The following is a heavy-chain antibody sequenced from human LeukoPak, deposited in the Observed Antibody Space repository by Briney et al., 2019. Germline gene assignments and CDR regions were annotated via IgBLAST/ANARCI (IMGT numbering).Heavy chain of an antibody. Sequence: SQTLSLTCTVSGGSISSGGYYWSWIRQHPGKGLEWIGYIYHSGSTYYNPSLKSRVTISVDTSKNQFSLKLSSVTAADTAVYYCARFGITIFGVVIKDWFDPWGQGTLVTVSS. J-gene: IGHJ5*02. CDR2: IYHSGST. D-gene: IGHD3-3*01. CDR1: GGSISSGGYY. CDR3: ARFGITIFGVVIKDWFDP. V-gene: IGHV4-31*03.